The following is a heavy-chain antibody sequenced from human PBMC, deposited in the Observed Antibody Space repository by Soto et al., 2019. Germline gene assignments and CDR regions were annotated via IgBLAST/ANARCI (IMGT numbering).Heavy chain of an antibody. Sequence: QVQLVESGGGVVQPGRSLRLSCAASGFTFSSYGMHWVRQAPGKGLEWVAVISYDGSNKYYADSVKGRFTISRDNSKNTLYLQMNSLRDEDTAVYYCAKGGGTYYDICPLGYWGQGTLVTVSS. V-gene: IGHV3-30*18. CDR1: GFTFSSYG. CDR3: AKGGGTYYDICPLGY. CDR2: ISYDGSNK. J-gene: IGHJ4*02. D-gene: IGHD3-9*01.